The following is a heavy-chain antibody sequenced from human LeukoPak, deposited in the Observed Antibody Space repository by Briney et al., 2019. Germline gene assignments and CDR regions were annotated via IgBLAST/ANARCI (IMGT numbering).Heavy chain of an antibody. Sequence: GASLRLSCAASGFTFSTYGMHSVSQAPGKGLEWVAVISFVGLNKYPADSVKGRFTISRDNSKNTMYLQMNSLRAEDTAVYYCASPAYGDYALFDYWGQGTLVTVSS. CDR3: ASPAYGDYALFDY. J-gene: IGHJ4*02. D-gene: IGHD4-17*01. CDR1: GFTFSTYG. CDR2: ISFVGLNK. V-gene: IGHV3-30*03.